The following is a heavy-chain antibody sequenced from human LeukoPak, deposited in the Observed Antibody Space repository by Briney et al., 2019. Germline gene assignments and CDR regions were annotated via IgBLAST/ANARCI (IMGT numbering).Heavy chain of an antibody. CDR3: ARDPGPAATVRGVTPT. V-gene: IGHV4-61*02. CDR1: GGSISSGSYY. Sequence: PSQTLSLTCTVSGGSISSGSYYWSWIRQPAGKGLEWIGRIYTSGSTNYNPSLKSRVTISVDTSKNQFSLKLSSVTAADTAVYYCARDPGPAATVRGVTPTWGQGTLVTVSS. D-gene: IGHD3-10*01. J-gene: IGHJ5*02. CDR2: IYTSGST.